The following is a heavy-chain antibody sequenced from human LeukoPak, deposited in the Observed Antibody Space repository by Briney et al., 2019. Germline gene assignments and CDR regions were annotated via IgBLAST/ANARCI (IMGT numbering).Heavy chain of an antibody. CDR3: ARDPYSGNYGNYYYYYMDV. D-gene: IGHD1-26*01. CDR2: ITSSGTYI. CDR1: GFTFNNYN. Sequence: GGSLLLSCATSGFTFNNYNMNWVRQAPGRALEWVSSITSSGTYIFYADSVKGRFTISRDNAKNSLYLQMNSLGPEDTAVYYCARDPYSGNYGNYYYYYMDVWGKGTTVTISS. V-gene: IGHV3-21*01. J-gene: IGHJ6*03.